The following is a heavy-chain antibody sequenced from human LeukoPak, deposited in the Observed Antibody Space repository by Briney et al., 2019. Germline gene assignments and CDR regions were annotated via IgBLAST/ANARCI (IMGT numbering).Heavy chain of an antibody. D-gene: IGHD2-2*01. J-gene: IGHJ4*02. Sequence: GGSLRLSCAASGFTFSSYAMSWVRQAPGKGLEWVSAISGSGDNTYYADSVRGRFTISRDNSKNTLYLQMNSLRAEDTAVYYRARPWSIYQLLIDFWGQGTLVTVSS. CDR1: GFTFSSYA. CDR2: ISGSGDNT. V-gene: IGHV3-23*01. CDR3: ARPWSIYQLLIDF.